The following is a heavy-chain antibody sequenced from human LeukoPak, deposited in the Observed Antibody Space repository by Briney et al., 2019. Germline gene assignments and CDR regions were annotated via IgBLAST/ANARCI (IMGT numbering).Heavy chain of an antibody. V-gene: IGHV1-3*01. CDR3: ARDEGGGYDY. D-gene: IGHD5-12*01. CDR1: GYTFTSYA. J-gene: IGHJ4*02. CDR2: INAGDGNK. Sequence: ASVKVSCKASGYTFTSYAVHWVRQAPGQRLEWMGWINAGDGNKKYSQKFQDRVTITRDTSASTAYMELSSLRSEDTAVYYCARDEGGGYDYWGQGTLVTVSS.